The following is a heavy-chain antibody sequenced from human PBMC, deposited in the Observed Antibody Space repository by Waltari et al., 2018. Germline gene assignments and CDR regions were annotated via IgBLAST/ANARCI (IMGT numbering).Heavy chain of an antibody. D-gene: IGHD2-2*01. CDR3: ASCSSTSCRG. CDR1: GFTFSSSW. J-gene: IGHJ4*02. V-gene: IGHV3-74*01. CDR2: IHSEGCST. Sequence: EVQLVESGGGLVQPGGSLRLSCAASGFTFSSSWMHWVRQVQGRGLVWVARIHSEGCSTNYADSVKGRFTISRDNAKNTLYLQMNGLRAEDTAVYYCASCSSTSCRGWGQGTLVTVSS.